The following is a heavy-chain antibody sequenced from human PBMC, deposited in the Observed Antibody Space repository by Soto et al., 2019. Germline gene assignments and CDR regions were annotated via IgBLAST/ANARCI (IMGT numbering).Heavy chain of an antibody. CDR3: ARDFVAGSGWYTYDY. Sequence: EVQLVESGGGLVQPGGSLRLSCEASGFTFSRYSMNWVRQAPGKGLEWISYINDDSDSIYYADSVKGRFTISRDNGKNALYLQMASLRADDTAVYYCARDFVAGSGWYTYDYWGQGTLVTVSS. V-gene: IGHV3-48*04. CDR1: GFTFSRYS. CDR2: INDDSDSI. J-gene: IGHJ4*02. D-gene: IGHD6-19*01.